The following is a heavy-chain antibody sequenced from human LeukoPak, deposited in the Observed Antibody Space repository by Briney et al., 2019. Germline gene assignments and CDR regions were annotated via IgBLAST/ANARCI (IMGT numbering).Heavy chain of an antibody. D-gene: IGHD3-10*01. V-gene: IGHV1-46*01. J-gene: IGHJ6*03. CDR3: ARDLGYFGSGTYARDYYHYMAV. Sequence: ASVKVSCKASGYTFTMYYIHWVRQVPGQGLEWMGMINPSDGATTYAQRFQGRVTVTTDTSTSTAYMELRGLRSDDTAVYYCARDLGYFGSGTYARDYYHYMAVWGKGTTVTVSS. CDR2: INPSDGAT. CDR1: GYTFTMYY.